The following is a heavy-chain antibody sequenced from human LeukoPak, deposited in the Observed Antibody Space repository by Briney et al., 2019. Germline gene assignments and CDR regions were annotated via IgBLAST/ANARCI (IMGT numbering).Heavy chain of an antibody. CDR3: ARDLKQKYYDYVWGSYRTNDAFDI. Sequence: ASVKVSCKASGYTFTSYDINWVRQATGQGLEWMGWMNPNSGNTGYAQKFQGRVTMTRNTSISTAYMELSSLRSEDTAVYYCARDLKQKYYDYVWGSYRTNDAFDIWGQGTMVTVSS. CDR1: GYTFTSYD. CDR2: MNPNSGNT. J-gene: IGHJ3*02. V-gene: IGHV1-8*01. D-gene: IGHD3-16*02.